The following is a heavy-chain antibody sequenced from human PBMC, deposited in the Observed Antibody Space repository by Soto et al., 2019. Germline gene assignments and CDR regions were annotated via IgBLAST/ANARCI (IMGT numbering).Heavy chain of an antibody. CDR1: GFTFSNAW. CDR2: IKSKTDGGTT. Sequence: PGGSLRLSCAASGFTFSNAWMSWVRQAPGKGLEWVGRIKSKTDGGTTDYAAPVKGRFTISRDDSKNTLYLQMNSLKTEDTAVYYCTRQSSGWYRDGYYYYGMDVWGQGTTVTVSS. D-gene: IGHD6-19*01. J-gene: IGHJ6*02. CDR3: TRQSSGWYRDGYYYYGMDV. V-gene: IGHV3-15*01.